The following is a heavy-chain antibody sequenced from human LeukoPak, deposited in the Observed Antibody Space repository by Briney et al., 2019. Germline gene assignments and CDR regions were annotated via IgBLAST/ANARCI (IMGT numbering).Heavy chain of an antibody. Sequence: SETLSLTCAVYGGSFSGYYWSWIRQPPGQGLEWIGEINHSGSTNYNPSLKSRVTISVDTSKNQFSLKLSSVTAADTAVYYCARDDVFGIGMGLDYWGQGTLVTVSS. CDR2: INHSGST. CDR3: ARDDVFGIGMGLDY. D-gene: IGHD3-16*01. CDR1: GGSFSGYY. J-gene: IGHJ4*02. V-gene: IGHV4-34*01.